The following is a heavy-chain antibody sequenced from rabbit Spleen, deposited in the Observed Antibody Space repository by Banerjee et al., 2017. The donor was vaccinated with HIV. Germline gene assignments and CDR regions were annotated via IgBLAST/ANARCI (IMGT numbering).Heavy chain of an antibody. CDR1: GFSFSSSYY. CDR3: ARAPPSGSDWGSFNL. CDR2: IYTGSAGGT. V-gene: IGHV1S45*01. D-gene: IGHD1-1*01. J-gene: IGHJ4*01. Sequence: QEQLEESGGDLVKPEGSLTLTCTASGFSFSSSYYMCWVRQAPGKGLEWIACIYTGSAGGTWYASWAKGRFTISKTSSTTVDLKMTSLTASDTATYYCARAPPSGSDWGSFNLWGQGTLVTVS.